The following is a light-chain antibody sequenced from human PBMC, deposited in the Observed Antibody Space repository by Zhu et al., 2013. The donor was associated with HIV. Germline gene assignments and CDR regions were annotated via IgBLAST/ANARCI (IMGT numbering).Light chain of an antibody. CDR3: QHYSRSPQT. CDR2: GAS. CDR1: QSVSSNF. J-gene: IGKJ1*01. Sequence: EAVVTQSPGTLSLSPGERAALSCRASQSVSSNFLAWYQQKPGQAPRLLIYGASNRATGIPDRFSGSGSGTDFTLTISRLEPEDFAVYYCQHYSRSPQTFGQGTRVEIK. V-gene: IGKV3-20*01.